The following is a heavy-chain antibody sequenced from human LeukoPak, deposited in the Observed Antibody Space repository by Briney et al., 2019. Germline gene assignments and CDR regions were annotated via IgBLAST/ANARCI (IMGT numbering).Heavy chain of an antibody. Sequence: SETLSLTCAVYAGSFSGYYWSWIRQPPGKGLEWIGEINHSGSTNYNPSLKSRVTISVDTSKNQFSLKLSSVTAADTAVYYCARVLYVAAAGDYWGQGTLVTVSS. J-gene: IGHJ4*02. D-gene: IGHD6-13*01. V-gene: IGHV4-34*01. CDR3: ARVLYVAAAGDY. CDR1: AGSFSGYY. CDR2: INHSGST.